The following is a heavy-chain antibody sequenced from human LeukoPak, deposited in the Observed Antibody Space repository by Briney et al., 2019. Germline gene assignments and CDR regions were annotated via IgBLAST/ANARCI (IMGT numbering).Heavy chain of an antibody. CDR1: GFTFSSYG. J-gene: IGHJ6*02. CDR2: ISYDGSNK. Sequence: GRSLRLSCAASGFTFSSYGMHWVRQAPGKGLEWVAVISYDGSNKYYADSVKGRFTISRDNSKNTLYLQMNSLRAEDTAVYYCAKCRNYYGSGKLYGMDVWGQGTTVTVSS. CDR3: AKCRNYYGSGKLYGMDV. D-gene: IGHD3-10*01. V-gene: IGHV3-30*18.